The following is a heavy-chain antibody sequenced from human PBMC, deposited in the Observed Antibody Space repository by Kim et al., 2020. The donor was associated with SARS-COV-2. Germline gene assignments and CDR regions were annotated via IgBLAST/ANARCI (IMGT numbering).Heavy chain of an antibody. CDR1: GGTFSSYA. V-gene: IGHV1-69*13. Sequence: SVKVSCKASGGTFSSYAISWVRQAPGQGLEWMGGIIPIFGTANYEQKFQGRVTITADESTSTAYMELSSLRSEDTAVYYCARMVRGVTNFDYWGQGTLVTVSS. D-gene: IGHD3-10*01. CDR3: ARMVRGVTNFDY. J-gene: IGHJ4*02. CDR2: IIPIFGTA.